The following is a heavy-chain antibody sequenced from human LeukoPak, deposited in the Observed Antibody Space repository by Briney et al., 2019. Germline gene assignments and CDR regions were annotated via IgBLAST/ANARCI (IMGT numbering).Heavy chain of an antibody. Sequence: PGASVTVSCKASGGTFSSYAISWVRQAPGQGLEWMGRIIPILGIANYAQKFQGRVTITADKSTSTAYMELSSLRSEDTAVYYCAREGGYSYGPRPYYFDYWGQGTLVTVSS. CDR3: AREGGYSYGPRPYYFDY. V-gene: IGHV1-69*04. CDR1: GGTFSSYA. J-gene: IGHJ4*02. CDR2: IIPILGIA. D-gene: IGHD5-18*01.